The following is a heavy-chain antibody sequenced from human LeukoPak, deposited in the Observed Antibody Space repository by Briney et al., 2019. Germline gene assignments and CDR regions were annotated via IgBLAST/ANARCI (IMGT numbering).Heavy chain of an antibody. Sequence: GASVTVSCTASGYTFTIYDINWVRQAPGQGLEWMGWMNPNSGNTGYAQKFQGKVTITRNTSISTAYMELSSLRSEDTAVYYCARYDSSGYGYWGQGTLVTVPS. CDR1: GYTFTIYD. CDR3: ARYDSSGYGY. D-gene: IGHD3-22*01. CDR2: MNPNSGNT. J-gene: IGHJ4*02. V-gene: IGHV1-8*03.